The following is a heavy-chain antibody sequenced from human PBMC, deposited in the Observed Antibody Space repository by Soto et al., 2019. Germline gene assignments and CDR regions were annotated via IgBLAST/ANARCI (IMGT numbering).Heavy chain of an antibody. D-gene: IGHD3-22*01. CDR1: GGSLSNYG. J-gene: IGHJ6*02. V-gene: IGHV1-69*11. CDR3: ARGDATKIVVTTYYGMDV. CDR2: IIPVLGTP. Sequence: QVQLVQSGAEVKKPGSSVKVSCKASGGSLSNYGISWVRQAPGQGLEWMGAIIPVLGTPNYAQKFQDRVTITADESTTTVYMEVRSLTSEDTAVYYCARGDATKIVVTTYYGMDVWGQGTTVTVSS.